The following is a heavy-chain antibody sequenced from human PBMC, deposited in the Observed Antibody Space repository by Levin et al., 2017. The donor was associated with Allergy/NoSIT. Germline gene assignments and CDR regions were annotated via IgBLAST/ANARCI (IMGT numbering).Heavy chain of an antibody. D-gene: IGHD4-17*01. Sequence: GGSLRLSCAASGFTVSSNYMSWVRQAPGKGLEWVSVIYSGGSTYYADSVKGRFTISRDNSKNTLYLQMNSLRAEDTAVYYCARDMPNYGDYGGDAFDIWGQGTMVTVSS. CDR1: GFTVSSNY. CDR3: ARDMPNYGDYGGDAFDI. CDR2: IYSGGST. J-gene: IGHJ3*02. V-gene: IGHV3-53*01.